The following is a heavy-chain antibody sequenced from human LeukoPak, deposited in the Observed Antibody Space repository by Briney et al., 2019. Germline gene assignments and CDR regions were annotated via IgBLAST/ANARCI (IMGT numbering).Heavy chain of an antibody. Sequence: SETLSLTCTVSGGSISSYYWSWIRQPPGKGLEWIGYIYYSGSTNYNPSLKSRVTISVATSKNQFSLKLSSVTAADTAVYYCARAELGLFDYWGQGTLVTVSS. CDR2: IYYSGST. J-gene: IGHJ4*02. V-gene: IGHV4-59*01. CDR3: ARAELGLFDY. D-gene: IGHD1-7*01. CDR1: GGSISSYY.